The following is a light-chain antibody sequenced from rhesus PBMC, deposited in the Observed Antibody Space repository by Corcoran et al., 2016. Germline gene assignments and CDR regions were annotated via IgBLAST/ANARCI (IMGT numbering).Light chain of an antibody. CDR3: QHYSTGLT. CDR2: KAS. V-gene: IGKV1-22*01. J-gene: IGKJ4*01. Sequence: DIQMTQSPSSLPASVGDTVTITCPASQGISSWLAWYQQNPGKAPKLLICKASSLQSGVPSRFSGSGSGTDFPLTISSLQSGDFASYYCQHYSTGLTFGGGTKVEIK. CDR1: QGISSW.